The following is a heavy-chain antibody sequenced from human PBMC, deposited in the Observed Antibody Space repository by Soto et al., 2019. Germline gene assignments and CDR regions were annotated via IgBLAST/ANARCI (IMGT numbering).Heavy chain of an antibody. D-gene: IGHD2-21*02. V-gene: IGHV4-39*01. J-gene: IGHJ4*02. CDR1: GGSINTYNLF. Sequence: PSETLSLTCTVSGGSINTYNLFWAWVRQPPGKGLEWIASIHYGGNAYYSPSLTTRVTISRDTSKNRVSLELRSVTAADTAVYYYARVNVTLDLWGQGTLVTVSS. CDR3: ARVNVTLDL. CDR2: IHYGGNA.